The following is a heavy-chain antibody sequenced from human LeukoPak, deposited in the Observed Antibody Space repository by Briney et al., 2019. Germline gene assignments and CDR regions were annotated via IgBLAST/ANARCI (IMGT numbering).Heavy chain of an antibody. CDR1: GGSISSSSYY. Sequence: SETLSLTCTVSGGSISSSSYYWGWIRQPPGKGLEWIGSIYYSGSTYHNPSLNSRVTMSVDSSKNQFSLRLTSVTAADTAVYYCAGGIGTTVRGYFDFWGQGTQVTVSS. J-gene: IGHJ4*02. D-gene: IGHD4-11*01. CDR2: IYYSGST. CDR3: AGGIGTTVRGYFDF. V-gene: IGHV4-39*07.